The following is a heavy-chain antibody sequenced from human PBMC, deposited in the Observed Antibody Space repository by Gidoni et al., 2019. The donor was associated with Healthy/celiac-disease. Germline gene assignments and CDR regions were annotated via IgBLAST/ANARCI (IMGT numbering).Heavy chain of an antibody. Sequence: EVQLVESGGGLVQPGGSRRLTCTASGFTSSRYAMSWVRQAPGKGLAGVSAIRGRGGSTYYADDLKGRFTISRDNSKNTLYLQMHSLSAEDTAVSYCATRAGGDYMAYYFDYWGQGTLVTVSS. V-gene: IGHV3-23*04. CDR3: ATRAGGDYMAYYFDY. D-gene: IGHD4-17*01. J-gene: IGHJ4*02. CDR1: GFTSSRYA. CDR2: IRGRGGST.